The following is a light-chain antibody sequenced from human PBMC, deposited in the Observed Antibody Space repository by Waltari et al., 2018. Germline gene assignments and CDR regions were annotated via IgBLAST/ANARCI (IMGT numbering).Light chain of an antibody. Sequence: DIQMTQFPSSVSASVGDRVTITCRASQDISRWLAWYQQKPGKAPKFLIYGASNLQSGVPSRFSGSGSGTDFTLTISRLEPEDFAVYYCQQYGSSPWTFGQGTKVEIK. CDR1: QDISRW. V-gene: IGKV1-12*01. CDR3: QQYGSSPWT. CDR2: GAS. J-gene: IGKJ1*01.